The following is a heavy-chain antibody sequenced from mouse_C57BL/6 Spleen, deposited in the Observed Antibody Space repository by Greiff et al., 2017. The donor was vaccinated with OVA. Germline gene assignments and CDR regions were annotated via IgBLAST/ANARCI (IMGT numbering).Heavy chain of an antibody. D-gene: IGHD2-1*01. CDR1: GYTFTSYG. Sequence: VKLMESGAELARPGASVKLSCKASGYTFTSYGISWVKQRTGQGLEWIGEIYPRSGNTYYNEKFKGKATLTADKSSSTAYMELRSLTSEDSAVYFCARSGDYGNSRSSMDYWGQGTSVTVSS. CDR2: IYPRSGNT. V-gene: IGHV1-81*01. J-gene: IGHJ4*01. CDR3: ARSGDYGNSRSSMDY.